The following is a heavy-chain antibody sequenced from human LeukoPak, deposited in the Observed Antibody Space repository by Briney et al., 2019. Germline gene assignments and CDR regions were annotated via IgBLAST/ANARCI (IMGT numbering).Heavy chain of an antibody. CDR3: ARGVVTAIDDAFDI. D-gene: IGHD2-21*02. J-gene: IGHJ3*02. Sequence: PSETLSLTCTVSGGSISSSSYSWGWLRQPPGKGLEWIGSIYYSGSTYYNPSLKSRVTISVDTSKNQFSLKLSSVTAADTAVYYCARGVVTAIDDAFDIWGQGTMVTVSS. V-gene: IGHV4-39*07. CDR1: GGSISSSSYS. CDR2: IYYSGST.